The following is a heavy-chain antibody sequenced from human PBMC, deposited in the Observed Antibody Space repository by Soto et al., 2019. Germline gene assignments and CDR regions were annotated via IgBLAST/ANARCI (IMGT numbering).Heavy chain of an antibody. Sequence: SETLSLTCTVPGASITSSSYYWGWIRQPPGKGLEWIGTIYYSGSTYYNPSLKSRVTISVDTSKNQFSLKLSSVTATDTAVYYCARHLREGYFDYWGQGTLVTSPQ. CDR3: ARHLREGYFDY. CDR2: IYYSGST. V-gene: IGHV4-39*01. CDR1: GASITSSSYY. J-gene: IGHJ4*02.